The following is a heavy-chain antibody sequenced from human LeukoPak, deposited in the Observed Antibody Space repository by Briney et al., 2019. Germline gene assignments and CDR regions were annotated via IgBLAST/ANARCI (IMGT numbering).Heavy chain of an antibody. V-gene: IGHV4-39*07. D-gene: IGHD6-19*01. CDR1: GGSISSSSYY. J-gene: IGHJ4*02. CDR3: ARDSSGWTFDY. Sequence: SETLSLTCTVSGGSISSSSYYWGWIRQSPGKGLEWIGSIYYSGSTYYNPSLKSRVTISVDTSKNQFSLKLSSVTAADTAVYYCARDSSGWTFDYWGQGTLVTVSS. CDR2: IYYSGST.